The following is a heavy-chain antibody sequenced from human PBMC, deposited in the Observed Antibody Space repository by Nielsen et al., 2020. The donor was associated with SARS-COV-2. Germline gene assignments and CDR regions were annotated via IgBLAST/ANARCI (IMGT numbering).Heavy chain of an antibody. J-gene: IGHJ6*02. CDR3: ATHPSSSAYYYYGMDV. CDR1: GFTFSSYG. CDR2: IWYDGSNK. V-gene: IGHV3-33*01. D-gene: IGHD6-6*01. Sequence: GESLKISCAASGFTFSSYGMHWVRQAPGKGLEGVAVIWYDGSNKYYADSVKGRFTISRDNSKNTLYLQMNSLRAEDTAVYYCATHPSSSAYYYYGMDVWGQGTTVTVSS.